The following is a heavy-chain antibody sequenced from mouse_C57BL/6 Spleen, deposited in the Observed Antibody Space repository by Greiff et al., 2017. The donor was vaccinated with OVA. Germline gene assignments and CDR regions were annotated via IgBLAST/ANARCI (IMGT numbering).Heavy chain of an antibody. D-gene: IGHD1-1*01. V-gene: IGHV14-3*01. J-gene: IGHJ2*01. Sequence: VQLKQSVAELVRPGASVKLSCTASGFNIKNTYMHWVKQRPEQGLEWIGRIDPANGNTKYAPKFQGKATITADTSSNTAYLQLSSLTSEDTAIYYCVKITTVVATDYFDYWGQGTTLTVSS. CDR3: VKITTVVATDYFDY. CDR1: GFNIKNTY. CDR2: IDPANGNT.